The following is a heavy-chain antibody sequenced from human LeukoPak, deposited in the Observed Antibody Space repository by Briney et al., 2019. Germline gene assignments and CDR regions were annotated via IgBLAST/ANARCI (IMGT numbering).Heavy chain of an antibody. D-gene: IGHD2-2*01. CDR1: GGTFSSYA. Sequence: ASVKVSCKASGGTFSSYAISWVRQAPGQGLEWMGGIIPIFGTANYAQKLQGRVTITADKSTSTAYMELSSLRSEDTAVYYCARDRGTSCLPGPLFIWREGTLVTV. V-gene: IGHV1-69*06. CDR2: IIPIFGTA. J-gene: IGHJ4*02. CDR3: ARDRGTSCLPGPLFI.